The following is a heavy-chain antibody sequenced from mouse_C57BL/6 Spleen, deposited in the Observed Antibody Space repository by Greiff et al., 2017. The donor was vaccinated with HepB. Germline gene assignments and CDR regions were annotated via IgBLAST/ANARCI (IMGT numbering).Heavy chain of an antibody. CDR1: GFTFNTYA. V-gene: IGHV10-3*01. D-gene: IGHD3-2*02. CDR2: IRSKSSNYAT. Sequence: EVQRVESGGGLVQPKGSLKLSCAASGFTFNTYAMHWVRQAPGKGLEWVARIRSKSSNYATYYADSVKDRFTISRDDSQSMLYLQMNNLKTEDTAMYYCVRWLDSSGYFDYWGQGTTLTVSS. CDR3: VRWLDSSGYFDY. J-gene: IGHJ2*01.